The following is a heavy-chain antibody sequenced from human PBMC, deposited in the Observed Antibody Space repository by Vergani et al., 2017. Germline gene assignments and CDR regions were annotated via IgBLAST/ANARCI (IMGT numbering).Heavy chain of an antibody. Sequence: VRLQESGPGLVKPSETLALTCNVSGGSISSYYWGWIRQSPKRGLEWIGYIYHSGSTKYKPSLKSRVTMSVDTSKNQFSLRLSSVTAADTAVYYCSSDTHSGQRADRWGQGLLVSVSS. CDR1: GGSISSYY. J-gene: IGHJ5*02. CDR3: SSDTHSGQRADR. CDR2: IYHSGST. D-gene: IGHD6-19*01. V-gene: IGHV4-59*12.